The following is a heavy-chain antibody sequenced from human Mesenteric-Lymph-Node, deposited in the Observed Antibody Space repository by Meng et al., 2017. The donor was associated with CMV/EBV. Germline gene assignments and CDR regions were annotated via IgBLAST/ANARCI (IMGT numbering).Heavy chain of an antibody. CDR1: GFTFSDYY. CDR3: TRDRGNLAWFDP. V-gene: IGHV3-11*04. Sequence: GESLKISCAASGFTFSDYYMSWIRQAPGKGLEWVSYISSSGSTIYYADSVKGRFTISRDNAKNSLYLQMNSLRAEDTAVYYCTRDRGNLAWFDPWGQGTLVTVSS. D-gene: IGHD1-1*01. J-gene: IGHJ5*02. CDR2: ISSSGSTI.